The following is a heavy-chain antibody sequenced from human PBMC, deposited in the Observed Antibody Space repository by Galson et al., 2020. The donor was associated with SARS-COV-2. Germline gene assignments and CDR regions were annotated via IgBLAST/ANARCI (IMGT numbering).Heavy chain of an antibody. J-gene: IGHJ3*02. CDR1: GFTFSSYE. Sequence: GGSLRLSCAASGFTFSSYEMNWVRQAPGKGLEWVLYISSSGSTIYYADSVKGRFTISRDNAKNSLYLQMNSLRAEDTAVYYCASRGGYSSSWYTDAFDIWGQGTMVTVSS. V-gene: IGHV3-48*03. D-gene: IGHD6-13*01. CDR3: ASRGGYSSSWYTDAFDI. CDR2: ISSSGSTI.